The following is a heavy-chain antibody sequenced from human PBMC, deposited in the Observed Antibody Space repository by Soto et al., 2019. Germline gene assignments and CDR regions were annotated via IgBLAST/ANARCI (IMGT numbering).Heavy chain of an antibody. V-gene: IGHV1-2*02. Sequence: ASVKVSCKASGYTFTGYYIHWVRQAPGQRLEWMGYINPNSGGPNYAQKFQGRVTMTRDTSISTAYMELSRLRSDDTAVYYCARGGGLPNYYFDYWGQGTLVTVSS. CDR3: ARGGGLPNYYFDY. D-gene: IGHD3-16*01. J-gene: IGHJ4*02. CDR1: GYTFTGYY. CDR2: INPNSGGP.